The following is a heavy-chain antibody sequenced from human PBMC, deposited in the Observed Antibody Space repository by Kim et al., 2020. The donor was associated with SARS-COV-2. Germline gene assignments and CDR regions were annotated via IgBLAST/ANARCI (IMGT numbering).Heavy chain of an antibody. CDR2: IWYDGSNK. D-gene: IGHD3-10*01. J-gene: IGHJ6*02. Sequence: GGSLRLSCAASGFTFSSYGMHWVRQAPGKGLEWVAVIWYDGSNKYYADSVKGRFTISRDNSKNTLYLQMNSLRAEDTAVYYCAKELDDMGRNPFNYYYYGMDVWGQGTTVTVSS. CDR1: GFTFSSYG. CDR3: AKELDDMGRNPFNYYYYGMDV. V-gene: IGHV3-33*06.